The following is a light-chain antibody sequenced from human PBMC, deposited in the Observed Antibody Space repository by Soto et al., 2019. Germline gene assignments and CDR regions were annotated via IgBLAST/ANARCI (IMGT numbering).Light chain of an antibody. J-gene: IGLJ3*02. Sequence: QSVLTQPPSASGTPGQRVTISCSGSSSNIGSNTVNWSQQLPGTAPKLLIYSNNQRPSGVPDRFSGSKSGTSASLAISGLQYEEEADYYCAAWDDSLNGWVFGGGTKLTVL. CDR1: SSNIGSNT. V-gene: IGLV1-44*01. CDR2: SNN. CDR3: AAWDDSLNGWV.